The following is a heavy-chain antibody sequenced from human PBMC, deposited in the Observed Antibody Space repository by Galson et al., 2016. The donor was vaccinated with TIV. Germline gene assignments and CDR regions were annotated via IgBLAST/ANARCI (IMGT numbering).Heavy chain of an antibody. Sequence: SVKVSCKASGYPFTDSWMHWVRQAPGEGLEWMGWIDPNSGATLYAQKFQGRVTMTRDTSTSTTYVELSRLTSDDTADYHCARGGTYSTSPHDYWGQGTLVTVSS. CDR3: ARGGTYSTSPHDY. J-gene: IGHJ4*02. D-gene: IGHD6-6*01. CDR1: GYPFTDSW. V-gene: IGHV1-2*02. CDR2: IDPNSGAT.